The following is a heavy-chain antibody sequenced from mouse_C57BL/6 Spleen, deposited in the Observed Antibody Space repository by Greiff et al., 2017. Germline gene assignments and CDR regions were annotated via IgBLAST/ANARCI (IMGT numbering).Heavy chain of an antibody. J-gene: IGHJ1*03. V-gene: IGHV10-1*01. CDR2: IRSKSNNYAT. D-gene: IGHD1-1*01. CDR3: VRQTVVAKGYFDV. CDR1: GFSFNTYA. Sequence: EADGGLVQPKGSLKLSCAASGFSFNTYAMNWVRQAPGKGLEWVARIRSKSNNYATYYADSVKDRFTISRDDSESMLYLQMNNLKTEDTAMYYCVRQTVVAKGYFDVWGTGTTVTVSS.